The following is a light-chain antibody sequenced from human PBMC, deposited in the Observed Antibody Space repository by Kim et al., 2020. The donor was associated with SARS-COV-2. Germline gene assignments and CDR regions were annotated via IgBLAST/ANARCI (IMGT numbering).Light chain of an antibody. J-gene: IGKJ1*01. CDR1: QSVSSSY. V-gene: IGKV3-20*01. Sequence: LSLSPGERATLSCRASQSVSSSYLAWYQQKPGQAPRLLIYGASSRATGIPDRFSGSGSGTDFTLTISRLEPEDFAVYYCQQYGSLFGQGTKVEIK. CDR2: GAS. CDR3: QQYGSL.